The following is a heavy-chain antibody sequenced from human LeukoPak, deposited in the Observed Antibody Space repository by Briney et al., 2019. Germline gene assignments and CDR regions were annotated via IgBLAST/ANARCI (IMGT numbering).Heavy chain of an antibody. V-gene: IGHV3-23*01. J-gene: IGHJ4*02. CDR1: GFTFSSYA. D-gene: IGHD1-26*01. CDR2: ISTGGST. CDR3: AKDSRTGSPRAFDS. Sequence: GGSLRLSCPASGFTFSSYAMTWVRQAPRKGLEWLSTISTGGSTYHADSVEGRFIISRDNSKNTLYLQMNSLRAEDTAVYSCAKDSRTGSPRAFDSWGQGTLVIVSS.